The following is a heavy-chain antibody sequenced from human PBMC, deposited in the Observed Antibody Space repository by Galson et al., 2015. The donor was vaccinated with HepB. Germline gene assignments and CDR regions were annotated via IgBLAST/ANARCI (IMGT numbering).Heavy chain of an antibody. CDR2: INPSGGST. CDR3: ARDDSYGYGAGRSLFDY. D-gene: IGHD5-18*01. J-gene: IGHJ4*02. Sequence: SVKVSCKASGYTFTSYYMHWVRQAPGQGLEWMGIINPSGGSTSYAQKFQGRVTMTRDTSTSTVYMELSSLRSEDTAVYYCARDDSYGYGAGRSLFDYWGQGTLVTVSS. V-gene: IGHV1-46*01. CDR1: GYTFTSYY.